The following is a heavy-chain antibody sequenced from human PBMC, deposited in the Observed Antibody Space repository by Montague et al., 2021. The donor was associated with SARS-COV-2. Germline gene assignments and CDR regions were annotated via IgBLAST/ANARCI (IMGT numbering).Heavy chain of an antibody. CDR2: TYFGSKWHY. CDR3: ARGLPAGPNFGMDV. CDR1: GDSVSSHSGA. D-gene: IGHD2-2*01. Sequence: CAISGDSVSSHSGAWNWLRQSPSRGLEWLGRTYFGSKWHYNYGVSVESRITVNADTSKNQVFLQLNSVTPEDTAVYFCARGLPAGPNFGMDVWGQGTTVTASS. V-gene: IGHV6-1*01. J-gene: IGHJ6*02.